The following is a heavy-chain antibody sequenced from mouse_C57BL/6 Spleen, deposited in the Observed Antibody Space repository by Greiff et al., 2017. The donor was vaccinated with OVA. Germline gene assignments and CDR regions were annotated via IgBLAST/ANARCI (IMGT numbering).Heavy chain of an antibody. Sequence: QVQLQQPGAELVKPGASVKLSCKASGYTFTSYWMHWVKQRPGRGPEWIGRIDPNSGGTKYNEKFKSKATLTVDKPSSTAYMQLSSLTSEDSAVYYCARSMVVAHWDCWGQGTSVTVSS. J-gene: IGHJ4*01. CDR1: GYTFTSYW. CDR3: ARSMVVAHWDC. V-gene: IGHV1-72*01. CDR2: IDPNSGGT. D-gene: IGHD1-1*01.